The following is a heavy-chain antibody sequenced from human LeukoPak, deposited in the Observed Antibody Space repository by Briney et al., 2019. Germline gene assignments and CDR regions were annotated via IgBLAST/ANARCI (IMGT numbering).Heavy chain of an antibody. V-gene: IGHV1-8*01. D-gene: IGHD6-13*01. J-gene: IGHJ6*03. CDR1: GYTFTSYD. CDR2: MNPNSGNT. CDR3: ARGRVGIAAAGTRRRYYYYMDV. Sequence: GASVKVSCKASGYTFTSYDINWVRQATGQGLEWMGWMNPNSGNTGYAQKFQGRVTMTRNTPISTTYMELSSLRSEDTAVYYCARGRVGIAAAGTRRRYYYYMDVWGKGTTVTVSS.